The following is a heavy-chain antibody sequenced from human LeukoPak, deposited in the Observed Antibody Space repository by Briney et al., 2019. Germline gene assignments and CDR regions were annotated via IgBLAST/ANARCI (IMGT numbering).Heavy chain of an antibody. CDR3: ARGWDSYNLVDAFDI. J-gene: IGHJ3*02. CDR1: GFTFRNYR. CDR2: ISSSSIYI. D-gene: IGHD5-24*01. Sequence: PGGSLRLSCAASGFTFRNYRMNWVRQAPGKGLEWVSSISSSSIYIYYADSLKGRFTISRDNAKNSLYLQMNSLRAEDTAVYYCARGWDSYNLVDAFDIWGQGIMVTVSS. V-gene: IGHV3-21*01.